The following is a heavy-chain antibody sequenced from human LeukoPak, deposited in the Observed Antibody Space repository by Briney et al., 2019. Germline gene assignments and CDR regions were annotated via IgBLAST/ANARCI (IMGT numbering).Heavy chain of an antibody. CDR3: ARGTGYSSGWGDDAFDI. CDR2: MNPNSGNT. Sequence: GASVKVSCKASGYTFTSCDINWVRQATGQGLEWMGWMNPNSGNTGYAQKFQGRVTMTRNTSISTAYMELSSLRSEDTAVYYCARGTGYSSGWGDDAFDIWGQGTMVTVSS. J-gene: IGHJ3*02. D-gene: IGHD6-19*01. CDR1: GYTFTSCD. V-gene: IGHV1-8*01.